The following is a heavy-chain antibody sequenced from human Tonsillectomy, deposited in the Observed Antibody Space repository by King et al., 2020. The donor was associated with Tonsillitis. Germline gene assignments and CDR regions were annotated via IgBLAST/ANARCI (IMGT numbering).Heavy chain of an antibody. Sequence: VQLVESGGGLVQPGGSLRLSCAASGFTFSSYSMNWVRQAPGKGLEWVSYISSSSSTIYYADSVKGRFTISRDNAKHSLYLQMNSLRDEDTAVYYCASAYYGDYRYWFDPWGQGTLVTVSS. D-gene: IGHD4-17*01. CDR1: GFTFSSYS. J-gene: IGHJ5*02. CDR3: ASAYYGDYRYWFDP. V-gene: IGHV3-48*02. CDR2: ISSSSSTI.